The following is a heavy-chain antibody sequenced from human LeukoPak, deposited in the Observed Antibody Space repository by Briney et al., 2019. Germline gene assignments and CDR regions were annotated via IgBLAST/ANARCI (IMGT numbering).Heavy chain of an antibody. CDR3: ARSFSGSYQLTAFDY. CDR2: VSSSGTRI. J-gene: IGHJ4*02. Sequence: GGSLRLSCAASGFSFSDYYMSWIRQAPGKGLEWVSYVSSSGTRIYYADSVKGRFTISRDNSKNTLYLQMNSLRAEDTAVYYCARSFSGSYQLTAFDYWGQGTLVTVSS. D-gene: IGHD1-26*01. V-gene: IGHV3-11*04. CDR1: GFSFSDYY.